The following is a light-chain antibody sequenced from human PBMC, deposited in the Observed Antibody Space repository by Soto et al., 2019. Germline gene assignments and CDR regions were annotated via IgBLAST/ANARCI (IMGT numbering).Light chain of an antibody. CDR3: QQYGSSSSWT. CDR1: QSVSSN. CDR2: GAS. V-gene: IGKV3-20*01. J-gene: IGKJ1*01. Sequence: EIVMTQSPATLSVSPGERATLSCRASQSVSSNLAWYQQKPGQAPRLLIYGASSRASGVPDRFSGSGSGTDFTLTINTLEPEDFAVYYCQQYGSSSSWTFGQGTKVDI.